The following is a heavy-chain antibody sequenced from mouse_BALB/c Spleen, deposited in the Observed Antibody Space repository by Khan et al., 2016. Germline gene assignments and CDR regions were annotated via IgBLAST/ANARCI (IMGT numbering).Heavy chain of an antibody. J-gene: IGHJ2*01. Sequence: QLVESGPGLVKPSQSLSLTCTVTGYSITSDYAWNWIRQFPGNKLEWMGYISYSGSTSYNPSLKSRISITRDTSKNQFFLQLNSVTTEDTATYYCASRNWDVDYGGQGTTLTVSS. CDR2: ISYSGST. CDR1: GYSITSDYA. CDR3: ASRNWDVDY. V-gene: IGHV3-2*02. D-gene: IGHD4-1*02.